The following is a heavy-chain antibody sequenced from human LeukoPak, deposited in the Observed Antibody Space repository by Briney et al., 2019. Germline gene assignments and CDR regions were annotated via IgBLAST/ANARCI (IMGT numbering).Heavy chain of an antibody. V-gene: IGHV3-48*02. CDR3: ARVTGGHYGSGSYTAEGV. D-gene: IGHD3-10*01. CDR2: ISSSSSTI. CDR1: GFTFSSYS. Sequence: GGSLRLSCADSGFTFSSYSMNWVCQAPGKGLEWVSYISSSSSTIYYADSVKGRFTISRDNAKHSLYLQMNSLRDEDTAVYYCARVTGGHYGSGSYTAEGVWGQGTTVTVSS. J-gene: IGHJ6*02.